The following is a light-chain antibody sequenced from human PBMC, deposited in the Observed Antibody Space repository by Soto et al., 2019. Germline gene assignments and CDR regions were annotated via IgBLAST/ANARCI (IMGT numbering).Light chain of an antibody. V-gene: IGKV3-20*01. CDR1: QSVSSSY. CDR3: QHYGTSPRT. Sequence: DIVLTQSPGTLSLSPGERATLSCRASQSVSSSYLAWYHQKPGQAPRLLIYAASTRATGIPDRFSGSGSGTDFILTINRLEPEDFAVYYCQHYGTSPRTFGQGTKVEI. CDR2: AAS. J-gene: IGKJ1*01.